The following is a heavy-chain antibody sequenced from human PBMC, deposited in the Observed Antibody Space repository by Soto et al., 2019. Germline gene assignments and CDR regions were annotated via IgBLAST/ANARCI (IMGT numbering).Heavy chain of an antibody. CDR2: INDSGTS. D-gene: IGHD4-17*01. J-gene: IGHJ5*02. CDR1: GGSFSAYY. CDR3: ASNFAVRRCDT. V-gene: IGHV4-34*01. Sequence: PSETLSLTCAFSGGSFSAYYWSWIRQPPGKGLEWIGEINDSGTSNYNPSLKSRVAILLDTSKSQFSLKLSSVTAADTAVYYCASNFAVRRCDTWGQGTLV.